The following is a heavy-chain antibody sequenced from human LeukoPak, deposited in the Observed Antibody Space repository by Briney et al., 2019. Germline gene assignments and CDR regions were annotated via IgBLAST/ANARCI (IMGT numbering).Heavy chain of an antibody. CDR2: IYYSGST. CDR3: ARGGWYPESFQH. Sequence: SETLSLTCTVSGGSISSYYWNWVRQPPGKGLEWIGYIYYSGSTNYNPSLKSRVTISVDTSKNQFSLKLSSVTAADTAVYYCARGGWYPESFQHWGRGALVTVSS. V-gene: IGHV4-59*01. D-gene: IGHD6-19*01. CDR1: GGSISSYY. J-gene: IGHJ1*01.